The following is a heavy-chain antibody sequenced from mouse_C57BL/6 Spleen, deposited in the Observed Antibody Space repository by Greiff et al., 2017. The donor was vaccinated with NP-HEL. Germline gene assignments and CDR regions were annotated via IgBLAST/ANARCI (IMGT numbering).Heavy chain of an antibody. V-gene: IGHV1-54*01. CDR3: ARGADYYGLGGDY. J-gene: IGHJ2*01. CDR2: INPGSGGT. CDR1: GYAFTNYL. Sequence: VMLVESGAELVRPGTSVKVSCKASGYAFTNYLIEWVKQRPGQGLEWIGVINPGSGGTNYNEKFKGKATLTADKSSSTAYMQLSSLTSEDSAVYFCARGADYYGLGGDYWGQGTTLTVSS. D-gene: IGHD1-1*01.